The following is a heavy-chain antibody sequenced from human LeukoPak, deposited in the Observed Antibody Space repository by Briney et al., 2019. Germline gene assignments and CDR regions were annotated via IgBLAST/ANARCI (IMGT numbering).Heavy chain of an antibody. V-gene: IGHV1-69*13. CDR1: GGTFSSYA. CDR2: VIPIFGTA. D-gene: IGHD3-22*01. Sequence: SVKVSCKASGGTFSSYAISWVRQAPGQGLEWMGGVIPIFGTANYAQKFQGRVTITADESTSTAYMELSSLRSEDTAVYYCARQHSSGYYSPHYYYGMDVWGQGTTVTVSS. CDR3: ARQHSSGYYSPHYYYGMDV. J-gene: IGHJ6*02.